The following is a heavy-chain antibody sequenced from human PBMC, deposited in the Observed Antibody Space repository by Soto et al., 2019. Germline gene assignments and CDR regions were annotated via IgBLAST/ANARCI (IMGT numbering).Heavy chain of an antibody. CDR2: ISQDGGDK. CDR1: GISISTYA. J-gene: IGHJ6*02. V-gene: IGHV3-30*03. CDR3: AGRQPNFTSYGMDV. Sequence: QVQLVESGGGVVQPGRSLTVSCAASGISISTYAMHWVRQAPGKGLEWVAVISQDGGDKYYADYVKGRFTISRDNPKNTLFIRTNSLGAEDTAVYYCAGRQPNFTSYGMDVWGQGTTVTVSS. D-gene: IGHD1-7*01.